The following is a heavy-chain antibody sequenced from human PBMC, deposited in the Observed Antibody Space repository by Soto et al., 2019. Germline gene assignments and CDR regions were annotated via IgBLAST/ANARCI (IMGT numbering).Heavy chain of an antibody. V-gene: IGHV1-18*01. CDR2: ISAYNGKT. D-gene: IGHD3-22*01. CDR3: ARDRVDDIRWAYFYY. CDR1: AYTFTSYA. Sequence: QVQLVQSGAEVRKPGASVKVSCKASAYTFTSYAITWVRQAPGQGLEWMGWISAYNGKTNYAQKLQGRVTVTTDTSTSTAYMELRSLRSDDTAVYYCARDRVDDIRWAYFYYWGQGTLVTVSS. J-gene: IGHJ4*02.